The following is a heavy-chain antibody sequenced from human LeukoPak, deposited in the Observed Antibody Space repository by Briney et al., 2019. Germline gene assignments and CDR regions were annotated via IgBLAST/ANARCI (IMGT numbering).Heavy chain of an antibody. V-gene: IGHV4-39*07. Sequence: PSETLSLTCTVSGDSINTTDYFWGWIRQSPEKGLEWIASIYYDGRTYYNPSVKSRATISIDTSKNHFSLKVGSVTAADTAVYYCVSDPLTVIHLSPYYFDYWGQGILVTVSS. CDR1: GDSINTTDYF. D-gene: IGHD2-21*01. J-gene: IGHJ4*02. CDR3: VSDPLTVIHLSPYYFDY. CDR2: IYYDGRT.